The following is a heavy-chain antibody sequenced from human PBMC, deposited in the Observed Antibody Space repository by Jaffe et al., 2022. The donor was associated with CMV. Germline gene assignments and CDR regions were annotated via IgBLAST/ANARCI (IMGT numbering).Heavy chain of an antibody. CDR3: AGQPPNYEFWSDSVSRNWFDP. D-gene: IGHD3-3*01. J-gene: IGHJ5*02. Sequence: EVLLVQSGGGLVQPGGSLRLSCAASGFTFSSYEMNWVRQAPGKGLEWVSYISSSGSTIYYADSVKGRFTISRDNAKNSLYLQMDSLRAEDTAVYYCAGQPPNYEFWSDSVSRNWFDPWGQGTLVTVSS. CDR1: GFTFSSYE. V-gene: IGHV3-48*03. CDR2: ISSSGSTI.